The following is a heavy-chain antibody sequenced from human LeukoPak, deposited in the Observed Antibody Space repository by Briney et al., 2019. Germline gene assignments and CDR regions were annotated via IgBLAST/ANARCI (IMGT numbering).Heavy chain of an antibody. Sequence: SETLSLTCAVYGGSFSGYYWSWIRHPPGKGLEWSGEINHSGSTNYNPSLKSRVTISVDTSKNQFSLKLSSVTAADTAVYYCARLPRRSSSWYVVDYWGQGTLVTVSS. CDR3: ARLPRRSSSWYVVDY. D-gene: IGHD6-13*01. CDR2: INHSGST. V-gene: IGHV4-34*01. J-gene: IGHJ4*02. CDR1: GGSFSGYY.